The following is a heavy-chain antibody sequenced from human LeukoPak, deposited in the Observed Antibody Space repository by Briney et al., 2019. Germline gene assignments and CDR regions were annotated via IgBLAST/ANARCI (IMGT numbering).Heavy chain of an antibody. Sequence: GGSLRLSCAASGFTFSSYSMNWVRRAPGKGLEWVSSISSSSSYIYYADSVKGRFTISRDSAKNSLYLQMNSLRAEDTAVYYCARVPSLQGNYYYYMDVWGKGTTVTVSS. CDR2: ISSSSSYI. V-gene: IGHV3-21*01. J-gene: IGHJ6*03. D-gene: IGHD6-6*01. CDR3: ARVPSLQGNYYYYMDV. CDR1: GFTFSSYS.